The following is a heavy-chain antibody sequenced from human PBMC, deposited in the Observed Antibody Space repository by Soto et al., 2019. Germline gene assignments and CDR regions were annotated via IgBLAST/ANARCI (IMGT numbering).Heavy chain of an antibody. J-gene: IGHJ4*02. Sequence: SQTLSLTCIISGDSVSSKSAAWNWIRQSPSRGLEWLGRIYYRSKWYNDYAVSVKSRITINPDTSKNQFSLQLNSVTPEDTAVYYCARDPPDFHSAFDYWGQGTLVTVSS. CDR1: GDSVSSKSAA. V-gene: IGHV6-1*01. D-gene: IGHD4-4*01. CDR3: ARDPPDFHSAFDY. CDR2: IYYRSKWYN.